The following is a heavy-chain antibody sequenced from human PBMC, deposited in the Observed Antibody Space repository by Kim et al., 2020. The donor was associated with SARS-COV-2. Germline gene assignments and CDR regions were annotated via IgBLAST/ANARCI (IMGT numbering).Heavy chain of an antibody. V-gene: IGHV3-43*01. J-gene: IGHJ3*02. D-gene: IGHD3-10*01. Sequence: GGSLRLSCAASGFTFDDYTMHWVRQAPGKGLEWVSLISWDGGSTYYADSVKGRFTISRDNSKNSLYLQMNSLRTEDTALYYCAKDIGGGRFGELLPLRGAFDIWGQGTMVTVSS. CDR1: GFTFDDYT. CDR3: AKDIGGGRFGELLPLRGAFDI. CDR2: ISWDGGST.